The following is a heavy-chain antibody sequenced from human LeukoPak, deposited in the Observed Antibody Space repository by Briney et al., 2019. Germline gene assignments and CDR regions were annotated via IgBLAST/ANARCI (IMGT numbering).Heavy chain of an antibody. Sequence: ASVKVSCKASGYTFTSYGISWVRQAPGQGLEWMGWISAYNGNTNYAQKLQGRVTMTTDTSTSTAYMELRSLRSDDTAVYYCARIYCSSTSCYGHLFDYWGQGTLVTVSS. V-gene: IGHV1-18*01. D-gene: IGHD2-2*01. J-gene: IGHJ4*02. CDR1: GYTFTSYG. CDR3: ARIYCSSTSCYGHLFDY. CDR2: ISAYNGNT.